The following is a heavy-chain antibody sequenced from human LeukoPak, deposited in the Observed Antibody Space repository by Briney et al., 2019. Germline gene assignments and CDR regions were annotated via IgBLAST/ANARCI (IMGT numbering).Heavy chain of an antibody. Sequence: GESLKISWKGSGYSFTSYWIGWVRQMPGKGLEWMGIIYPGDSDTRYSPSFQGQVTISADKSISTAYLQWSSLKASDTAMYYCARRRGSGSYSSTHFDYWGQGTLVTVSS. D-gene: IGHD3-10*01. CDR1: GYSFTSYW. CDR2: IYPGDSDT. CDR3: ARRRGSGSYSSTHFDY. J-gene: IGHJ4*02. V-gene: IGHV5-51*01.